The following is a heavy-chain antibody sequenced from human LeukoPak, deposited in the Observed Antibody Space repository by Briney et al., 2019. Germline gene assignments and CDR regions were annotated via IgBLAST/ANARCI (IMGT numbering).Heavy chain of an antibody. CDR3: ARSNKGGLFDY. D-gene: IGHD3-16*01. CDR2: MHYSGST. Sequence: PSETQSLTCTVSGGSISGYNWNWIRQPPGKGLEWIGCMHYSGSTDYNPSLKSRVTISVDTSKYQFSLRLTSVTSADTAMYYCARSNKGGLFDYWGQGTLVTVSS. CDR1: GGSISGYN. J-gene: IGHJ4*02. V-gene: IGHV4-59*01.